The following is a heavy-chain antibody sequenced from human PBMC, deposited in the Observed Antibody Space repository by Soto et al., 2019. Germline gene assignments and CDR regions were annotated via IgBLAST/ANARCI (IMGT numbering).Heavy chain of an antibody. Sequence: TRALTCAVSGRYISRGSDWTWRRPPPGKELDCIGYSYHGGATTYNASLKSRGTMSVYRSNNQFSLRLTSLTAADTAVYYCARGLYVLRFLARIPHFDPWGRGTRVTVSA. D-gene: IGHD3-3*01. CDR1: GRYISRGSD. CDR3: ARGLYVLRFLARIPHFDP. V-gene: IGHV4-61*01. CDR2: SYHGGAT. J-gene: IGHJ5*02.